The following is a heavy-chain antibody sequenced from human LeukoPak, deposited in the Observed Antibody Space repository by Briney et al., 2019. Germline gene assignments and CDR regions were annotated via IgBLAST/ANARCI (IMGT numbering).Heavy chain of an antibody. CDR1: GFTFSSYW. D-gene: IGHD6-19*01. Sequence: GGSLRLSCAASGFTFSSYWMSWVRQAPGTGLEWVANTKQDGSDRNYVTSVRGRFTISRDNAESSLYLQMNSLRVEDTAVYYCVRNLAVAGTCFDSWGQGTLVTVSS. J-gene: IGHJ4*02. CDR3: VRNLAVAGTCFDS. CDR2: TKQDGSDR. V-gene: IGHV3-7*03.